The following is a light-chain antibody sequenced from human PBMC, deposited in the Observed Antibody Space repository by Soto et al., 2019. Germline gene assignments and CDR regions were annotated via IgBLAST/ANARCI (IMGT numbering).Light chain of an antibody. Sequence: QSALTQPASVSGSPGQSITISCTGTSSDVGGYNYVSWYQQHPGKAPKLMISDVSNRPSGVSNRFSGSKSGNTASLTISGLQAEDEAAYYCSSYSSSTTLVVFGGGTKVTVL. CDR1: SSDVGGYNY. J-gene: IGLJ2*01. CDR3: SSYSSSTTLVV. CDR2: DVS. V-gene: IGLV2-14*01.